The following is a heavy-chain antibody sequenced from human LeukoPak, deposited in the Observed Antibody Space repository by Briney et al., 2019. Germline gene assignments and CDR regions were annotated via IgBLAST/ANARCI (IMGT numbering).Heavy chain of an antibody. CDR3: AREGIVVVPAAPRYNWFDP. J-gene: IGHJ5*02. D-gene: IGHD2-2*01. CDR2: ISSSSSYI. V-gene: IGHV3-21*01. Sequence: GGSLRLSCAASGFSFSTSWMHWVRQAPGKGLVWVSSISSSSSYIYYADSVKGRFTISRDNAKNSLYLQMNSLRAEDTAVYYCAREGIVVVPAAPRYNWFDPWGQGTLVTVSS. CDR1: GFSFSTSW.